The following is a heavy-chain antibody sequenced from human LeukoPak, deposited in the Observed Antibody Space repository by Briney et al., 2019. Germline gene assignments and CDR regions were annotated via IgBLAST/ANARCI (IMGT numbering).Heavy chain of an antibody. J-gene: IGHJ6*02. CDR3: ARGGGLDV. CDR1: GFSFGSNW. CDR2: IKQDGSEK. D-gene: IGHD3-16*01. Sequence: GSLRLSCVASGFSFGSNWMSWARQAPGKGLEWVANIKQDGSEKNYVDSVKGRFTISRDNAKNSLYLQMSNLRAEDTAVYFCARGGGLDVWGQGATVTVSS. V-gene: IGHV3-7*03.